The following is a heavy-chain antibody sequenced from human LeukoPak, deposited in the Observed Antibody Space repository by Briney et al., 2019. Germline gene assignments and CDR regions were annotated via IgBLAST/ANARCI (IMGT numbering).Heavy chain of an antibody. CDR2: VYPATSDT. D-gene: IGHD3-22*01. CDR1: GYSFPNYW. V-gene: IGHV5-51*01. J-gene: IGHJ3*02. CDR3: AQTLYDSSGYYHDAFDI. Sequence: GESLKISCKGSGYSFPNYWIGWVRQMPGKGLEWIGIVYPATSDTTYSPSFQGQVTISADKSISTAYLQWSSLKASDTAMYYCAQTLYDSSGYYHDAFDIWGQGTMVTVSS.